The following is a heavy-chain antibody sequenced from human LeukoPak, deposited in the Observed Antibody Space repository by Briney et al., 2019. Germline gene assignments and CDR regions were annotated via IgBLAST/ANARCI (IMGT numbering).Heavy chain of an antibody. V-gene: IGHV1-24*01. D-gene: IGHD3-22*01. Sequence: ASVKVSCKVSGYTLTELSMHWVRRAPGKGLEWMGGFDPEDGETIYAQKFQGRVTMTEDTSTDTAYMELSSLRSEDTAVYYCATSADYYDSSDYWGQGTLVTVSS. CDR3: ATSADYYDSSDY. J-gene: IGHJ4*02. CDR2: FDPEDGET. CDR1: GYTLTELS.